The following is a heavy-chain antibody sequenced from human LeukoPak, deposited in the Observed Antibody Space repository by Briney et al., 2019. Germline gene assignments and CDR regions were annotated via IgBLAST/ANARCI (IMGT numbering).Heavy chain of an antibody. CDR2: ISAYNGNT. J-gene: IGHJ6*03. Sequence: ASVKVSCKASGYTFTSYGISWVRQAPGQGLEWMGWISAYNGNTNYAQKLQGRVTMTTDTSTSTAYMERRSLRSDDTAVYYCARGGRQWLVNYYYYYYMDVWGKGTTVTVSS. V-gene: IGHV1-18*01. CDR1: GYTFTSYG. D-gene: IGHD6-19*01. CDR3: ARGGRQWLVNYYYYYYMDV.